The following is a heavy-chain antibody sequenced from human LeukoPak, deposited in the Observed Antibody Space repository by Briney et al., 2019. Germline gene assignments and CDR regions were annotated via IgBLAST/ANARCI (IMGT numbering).Heavy chain of an antibody. CDR1: GFTFSSYG. CDR2: ISGSGSNT. CDR3: AKDRRTLSGSGI. V-gene: IGHV3-23*01. J-gene: IGHJ3*02. Sequence: PGGSLRLSCVVSGFTFSSYGMSWVRQAPGKGLEWVSGISGSGSNTYYADSVKGRFTISRDNSKNTLYLQMNSLRAEDTAVYSCAKDRRTLSGSGIWGQGTMVTVSS. D-gene: IGHD3-10*01.